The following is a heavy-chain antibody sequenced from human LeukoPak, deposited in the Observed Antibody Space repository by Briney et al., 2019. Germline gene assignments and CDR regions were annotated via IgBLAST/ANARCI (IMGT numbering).Heavy chain of an antibody. D-gene: IGHD6-13*01. CDR2: IYHSGST. Sequence: SETLSLTCAVSGGSVSSSQWWSWVRQPPGKGLEWIGEIYHSGSTNSNPSLKSRVTLSVDKSKNQFSLKLTSVTAADTAVYYCARGDSGTWYPRGLHFDHWGQGALVTVSS. J-gene: IGHJ4*02. CDR1: GGSVSSSQW. CDR3: ARGDSGTWYPRGLHFDH. V-gene: IGHV4-4*02.